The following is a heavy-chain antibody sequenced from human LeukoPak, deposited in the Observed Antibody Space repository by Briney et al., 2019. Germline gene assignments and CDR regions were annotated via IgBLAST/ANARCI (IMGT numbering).Heavy chain of an antibody. V-gene: IGHV3-30*18. CDR2: ISYDGSNK. CDR1: GFTFSSYG. J-gene: IGHJ4*02. CDR3: ANQGSGWYS. Sequence: GGSLRLSCAASGFTFSSYGMHWVRQAPGKGLEWVAVISYDGSNKYYADSVKGRFTISRDNSKNTLYLQMNSLRAEGTAVYYCANQGSGWYSWGQGTLVTVSS. D-gene: IGHD6-19*01.